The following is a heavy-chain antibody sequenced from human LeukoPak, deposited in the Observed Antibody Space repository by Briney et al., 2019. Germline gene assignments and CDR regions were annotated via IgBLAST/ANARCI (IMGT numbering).Heavy chain of an antibody. V-gene: IGHV1-24*01. Sequence: SVKVSCKVSGYTLTELSMHWVRQAPGKGLEWMGGFDPEDSETIHAQKIQGTVTLTEDTYTDTAYREVSSLRSEETGVYYCATVKFLDAAMSDWFDPWGEGTLVTVSS. J-gene: IGHJ5*02. CDR2: FDPEDSET. D-gene: IGHD5-18*01. CDR1: GYTLTELS. CDR3: ATVKFLDAAMSDWFDP.